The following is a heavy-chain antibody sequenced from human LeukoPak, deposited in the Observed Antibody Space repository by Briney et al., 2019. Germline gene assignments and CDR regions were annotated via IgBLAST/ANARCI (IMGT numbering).Heavy chain of an antibody. D-gene: IGHD2-15*01. CDR3: ARDGFVD. Sequence: GGSLRLSCAASGFTFSGHVMDWVRQAPGKGLEWVGRARKEADTYTTDYAASVKGRFTISRDDSRKSLYLQMNSLKTEDTAVYYCARDGFVDWGQGILVTVSS. CDR2: ARKEADTYTT. CDR1: GFTFSGHV. J-gene: IGHJ4*02. V-gene: IGHV3-72*01.